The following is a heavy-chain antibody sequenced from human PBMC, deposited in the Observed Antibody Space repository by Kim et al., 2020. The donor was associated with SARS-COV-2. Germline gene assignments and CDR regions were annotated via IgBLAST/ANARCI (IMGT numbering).Heavy chain of an antibody. CDR2: ISSSSSTI. J-gene: IGHJ6*02. V-gene: IGHV3-48*02. CDR1: GFTFSSYS. CDR3: ARDGRVDTAMVFYYYYGMDV. Sequence: GSLRLSCAASGFTFSSYSMNWVRQAPGKGLEWVSYISSSSSTIYYADSVKGRFTISRDNAKNSLYLQMNSLRDEDTAVYYCARDGRVDTAMVFYYYYGMDVWGQGTTVTVSS. D-gene: IGHD5-18*01.